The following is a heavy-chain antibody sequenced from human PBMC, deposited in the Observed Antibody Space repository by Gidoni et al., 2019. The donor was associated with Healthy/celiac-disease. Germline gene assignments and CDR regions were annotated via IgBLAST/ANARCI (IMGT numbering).Heavy chain of an antibody. CDR2: IYWDDDK. D-gene: IGHD2-15*01. CDR1: GFSLSTSAVG. V-gene: IGHV2-5*02. J-gene: IGHJ4*02. Sequence: QITLKESGPTLVKPTQTLTLTCTFSGFSLSTSAVGVGWIRQPPGKALEWLALIYWDDDKRYSPSLKSRLTITKDTSKNQVVLTMTNMDPVDTATYYCAHTLLFGYCSGGSCFYFDYWGQGTLVTVSS. CDR3: AHTLLFGYCSGGSCFYFDY.